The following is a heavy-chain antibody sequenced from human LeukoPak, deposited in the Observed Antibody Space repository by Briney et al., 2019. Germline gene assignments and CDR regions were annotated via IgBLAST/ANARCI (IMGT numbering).Heavy chain of an antibody. CDR3: ARERPVVVAATGAFDI. D-gene: IGHD2-15*01. CDR1: GGTFSSYT. J-gene: IGHJ3*02. CDR2: IIPILGIA. V-gene: IGHV1-69*04. Sequence: ASVKVSCKASGGTFSSYTISWVRQAPGQGLEWTGRIIPILGIANYAQKFQGRVTITADESTSTAYMELSSLRSEDTAVYYCARERPVVVAATGAFDIWGQGTMVTVSS.